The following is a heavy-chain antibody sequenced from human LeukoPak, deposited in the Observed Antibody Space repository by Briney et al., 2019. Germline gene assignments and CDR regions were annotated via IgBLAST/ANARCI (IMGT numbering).Heavy chain of an antibody. Sequence: PGGSLRLSCAASGFTFSSYDMHWVRQATGKGLEWVSAIGVGANTFYSGSVKGRFTISRENAKNSLYLLMTSLRAEDTAVYYCARQNTPHGNFDYWGQGILVPVSS. CDR3: ARQNTPHGNFDY. V-gene: IGHV3-13*01. CDR1: GFTFSSYD. J-gene: IGHJ4*02. D-gene: IGHD1-26*01. CDR2: IGVGANT.